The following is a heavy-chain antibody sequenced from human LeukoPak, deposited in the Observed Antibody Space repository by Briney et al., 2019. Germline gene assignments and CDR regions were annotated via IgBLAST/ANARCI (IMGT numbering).Heavy chain of an antibody. V-gene: IGHV3-33*01. CDR2: IWYDGSNK. CDR3: AREELYSGYEAYYYYGMDV. Sequence: GGSLRLSCAASGFTFSSYGMHWVRQAPGKGLEWVAVIWYDGSNKYYADSVKGRFTISRDNSKNTLYLQMNSLRAEDTAVYYCAREELYSGYEAYYYYGMDVWDQGTTVTVSS. CDR1: GFTFSSYG. D-gene: IGHD5-12*01. J-gene: IGHJ6*02.